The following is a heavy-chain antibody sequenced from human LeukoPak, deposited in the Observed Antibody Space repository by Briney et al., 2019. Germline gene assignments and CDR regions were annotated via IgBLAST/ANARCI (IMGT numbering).Heavy chain of an antibody. Sequence: ASVKVSCKTSGYTFTDYYIHWVRQAPGQGLEWMGWINPNSGGTNYAQKFQGRVTMTRDTSISTAYMELSRLRSDDTAVYYCAILSSTSHTSGNWGQGTLVTVSS. CDR2: INPNSGGT. V-gene: IGHV1-2*02. D-gene: IGHD2-2*01. CDR1: GYTFTDYY. J-gene: IGHJ4*02. CDR3: AILSSTSHTSGN.